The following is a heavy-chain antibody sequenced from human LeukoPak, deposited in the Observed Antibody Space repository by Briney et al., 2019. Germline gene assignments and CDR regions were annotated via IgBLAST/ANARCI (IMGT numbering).Heavy chain of an antibody. CDR1: GYTFTSYG. J-gene: IGHJ4*02. V-gene: IGHV1-18*01. Sequence: ASVXVSCKASGYTFTSYGIXXXXXAPXQGXXXXXWISAXXGNTNYAXKLXXXXXXTTXTSTSTAYMELRSLRSDDTAVYYCARDERYGLARTDYWGQGTLVTVSS. CDR2: ISAXXGNT. D-gene: IGHD4-17*01. CDR3: ARDERYGLARTDY.